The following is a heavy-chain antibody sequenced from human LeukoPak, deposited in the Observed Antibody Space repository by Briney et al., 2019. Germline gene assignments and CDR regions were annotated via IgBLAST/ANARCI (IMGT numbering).Heavy chain of an antibody. J-gene: IGHJ3*02. Sequence: GGSLRLSCAASGFTFSSYAMSWVRQAPGKGLEWVSAISGSGGSTYYADSVKGRLTISRDNSKKTLNLQMNSLRAEDTAVYYCAKQYYYGSGSYDWAFDIWGQGTMVTVSS. CDR3: AKQYYYGSGSYDWAFDI. D-gene: IGHD3-10*01. CDR1: GFTFSSYA. CDR2: ISGSGGST. V-gene: IGHV3-23*01.